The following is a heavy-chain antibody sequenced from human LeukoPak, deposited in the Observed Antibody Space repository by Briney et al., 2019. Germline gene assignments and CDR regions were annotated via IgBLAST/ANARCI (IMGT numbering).Heavy chain of an antibody. D-gene: IGHD5-24*01. CDR1: GGSFSGYY. V-gene: IGHV4-34*01. CDR2: INHSGST. J-gene: IGHJ3*02. CDR3: ARQRGATRWLQTGGAFDI. Sequence: PSETLSLTCAVNGGSFSGYYWSWIRQPPGKGLEWIGEINHSGSTNYNPSLKSRVTISVDTSKNQFSLKLSSVTAADTAVYYCARQRGATRWLQTGGAFDIWGQGTMVTVSS.